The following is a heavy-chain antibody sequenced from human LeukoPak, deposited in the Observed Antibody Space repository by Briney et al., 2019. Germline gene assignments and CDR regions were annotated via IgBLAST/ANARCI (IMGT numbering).Heavy chain of an antibody. Sequence: PSETLSLTCTVSGGSISSSAYYWGWVRQAPGKGLEWVSYISTFYNNIYYADSVKGRFTISTDNAKNSLYLHMNSLRDEDTAVYYCARDQDWAFDYWGQGTLVTVSS. CDR1: GGSISSSAYY. CDR2: ISTFYNNI. D-gene: IGHD3-9*01. J-gene: IGHJ4*02. V-gene: IGHV3-48*02. CDR3: ARDQDWAFDY.